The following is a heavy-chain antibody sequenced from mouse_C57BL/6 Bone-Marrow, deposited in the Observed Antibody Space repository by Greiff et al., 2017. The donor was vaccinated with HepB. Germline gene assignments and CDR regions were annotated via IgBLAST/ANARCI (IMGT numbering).Heavy chain of an antibody. CDR1: GFSLTSYG. CDR2: IWSGGST. D-gene: IGHD2-4*01. CDR3: ARTPIYYDYDDPY. V-gene: IGHV2-2*01. Sequence: VMLVESGPGLVQPSQSLSITCTVSGFSLTSYGVHWVRQSPGKGLEWLGVIWSGGSTDYNAAFISRLSISKDNSKSQVFFKMNSLQADDTAIYYCARTPIYYDYDDPYWGQGTLVTVSA. J-gene: IGHJ3*01.